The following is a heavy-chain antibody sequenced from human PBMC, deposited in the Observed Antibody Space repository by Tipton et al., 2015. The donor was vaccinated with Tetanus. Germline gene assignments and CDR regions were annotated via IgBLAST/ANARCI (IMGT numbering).Heavy chain of an antibody. CDR3: ASGSTLDY. Sequence: SLRLSCEVSGFTFSLYSMNWVRQAPGKGLEWVSSISSTSTYISYADSVKCRFTISRDNAKNSVFLQMNSLTAADTAVYYCASGSTLDYWGQGTLVTVSS. D-gene: IGHD1-1*01. CDR1: GFTFSLYS. CDR2: ISSTSTYI. J-gene: IGHJ4*02. V-gene: IGHV3-21*01.